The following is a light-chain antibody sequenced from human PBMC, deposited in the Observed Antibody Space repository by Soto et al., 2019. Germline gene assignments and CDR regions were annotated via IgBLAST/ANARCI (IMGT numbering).Light chain of an antibody. CDR2: GAS. J-gene: IGKJ4*01. V-gene: IGKV3-15*01. CDR3: QQYNNWPPLT. CDR1: QSVSSN. Sequence: EIVMTQSPATLSVSPGERATLSCRASQSVSSNLARYQQKPGQAPRLLIYGASTRATGIPARFSGSGSGTEFTLTISGLQSEDFAVYYCQQYNNWPPLTFGGGTKVEIK.